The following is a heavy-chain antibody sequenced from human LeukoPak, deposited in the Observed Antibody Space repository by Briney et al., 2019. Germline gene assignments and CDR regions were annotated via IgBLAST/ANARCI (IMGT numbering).Heavy chain of an antibody. D-gene: IGHD2-2*02. CDR2: IIPILGIA. CDR3: ARDPGCSSTSCSTDYYYYYGMDV. J-gene: IGHJ6*02. V-gene: IGHV1-69*04. CDR1: GGTFSSYA. Sequence: SVKVSCKASGGTFSSYAISWVRQAPGQGLEWMGRIIPILGIANYAQKFQGRVTITADKSTSTAYMELSSLRSEDTAVYYCARDPGCSSTSCSTDYYYYYGMDVWGQGTTVTVSS.